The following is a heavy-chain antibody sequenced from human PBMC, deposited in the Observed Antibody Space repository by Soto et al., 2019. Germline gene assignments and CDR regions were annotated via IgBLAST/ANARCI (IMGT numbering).Heavy chain of an antibody. D-gene: IGHD3-22*01. J-gene: IGHJ4*02. Sequence: QVQLQESGPGLVKPSQTLSLTCTVSGGSISSGGYYWSWIRQHPGKGLEWIGYIYYSGSTYYNPSLKSLVNISVDTSKNQFSLKLSSVTAADTAVYYCARDYDSSGTIDYWGQGTLVTVSS. CDR2: IYYSGST. CDR3: ARDYDSSGTIDY. V-gene: IGHV4-31*01. CDR1: GGSISSGGYY.